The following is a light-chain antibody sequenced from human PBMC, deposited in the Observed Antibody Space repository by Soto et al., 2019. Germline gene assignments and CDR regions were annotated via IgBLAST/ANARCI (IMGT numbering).Light chain of an antibody. CDR3: SSYTDRKHLV. CDR1: SSDVGGYNY. V-gene: IGLV2-8*01. CDR2: DVT. J-gene: IGLJ1*01. Sequence: QSVLTQPASVSGSPGQSITISCTGTSSDVGGYNYVSWYQQHPGKAPKVMIYDVTKRPSGVPDRFSGSKSGNTASLTVSALQAEDEADYYCSSYTDRKHLVFGTGTKVTVL.